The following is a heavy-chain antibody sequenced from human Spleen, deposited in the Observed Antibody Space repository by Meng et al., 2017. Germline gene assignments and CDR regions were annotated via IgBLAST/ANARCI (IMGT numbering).Heavy chain of an antibody. D-gene: IGHD3-22*01. CDR2: ITYSGNT. Sequence: QVQLQESCPGLVKPSETLSLTCSVSGASISPYCWTWIRQTPGKRLEWIAYITYSGNTYYNPSLRSRVTISVDTSKDQFSLSLRSVTAADTAVYYCARVNYDSSGYYSVFDYWGQGTLVTVSS. V-gene: IGHV4-59*08. CDR3: ARVNYDSSGYYSVFDY. J-gene: IGHJ4*02. CDR1: GASISPYC.